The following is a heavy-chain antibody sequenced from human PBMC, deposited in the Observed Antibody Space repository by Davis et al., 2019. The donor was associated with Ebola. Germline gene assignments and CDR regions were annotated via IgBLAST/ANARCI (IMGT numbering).Heavy chain of an antibody. D-gene: IGHD5/OR15-5a*01. CDR2: IKSKSDGGTI. CDR3: AARITVSNVP. V-gene: IGHV3-15*01. Sequence: GGSLRLSCAASGFTFTNAWMSWVRQGPGRGLEWVGRIKSKSDGGTIDYAAPVKGRFTISRDDSKNTLFLQMNSLNIEDTAVYYCAARITVSNVPWGQGTLVTVSS. J-gene: IGHJ5*02. CDR1: GFTFTNAW.